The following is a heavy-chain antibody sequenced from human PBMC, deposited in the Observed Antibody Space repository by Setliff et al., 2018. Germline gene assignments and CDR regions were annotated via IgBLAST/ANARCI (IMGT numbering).Heavy chain of an antibody. CDR2: IYDSGSS. J-gene: IGHJ5*02. Sequence: SETLSLTCSVSGGSVSNSGFFWGWLRQAPGKGLEWIGNIYDSGSSNYNASLKSRLIITRDTSKNQISLKLTSVTAADTAVYYCGRGFSRIEVWGNWFDPWGQGILVTVSS. CDR3: GRGFSRIEVWGNWFDP. D-gene: IGHD2-15*01. CDR1: GGSVSNSGFF. V-gene: IGHV4-39*01.